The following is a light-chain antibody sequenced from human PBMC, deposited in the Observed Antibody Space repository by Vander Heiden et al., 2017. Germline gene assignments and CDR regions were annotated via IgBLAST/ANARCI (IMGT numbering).Light chain of an antibody. CDR1: QSVLYSSNNKND. CDR3: KQDDSNPPYT. CDR2: WAS. J-gene: IGKJ2*01. Sequence: DIVMTQSPHSLAVSLGERATINCKASQSVLYSSNNKNDLAWYQQKPGQPPKLLIYWASTRESGVPDRFSGSGYGTDFTLTISSLQAEDVAVYYCKQDDSNPPYTFGQGTKLEIK. V-gene: IGKV4-1*01.